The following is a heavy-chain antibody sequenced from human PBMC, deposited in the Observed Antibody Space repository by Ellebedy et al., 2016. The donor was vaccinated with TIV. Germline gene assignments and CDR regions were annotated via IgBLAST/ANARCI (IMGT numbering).Heavy chain of an antibody. J-gene: IGHJ6*02. CDR1: GFTFSSYS. Sequence: GGSLRLXXAASGFTFSSYSMNWVRQAPGKGLEWVSSISSSSSYIYYADSVKGRFTISRDNAKNSLYLQMNSLRAEDTAVYYCARDSIAAAVGGGMDVWGQGTTVTVSS. V-gene: IGHV3-21*01. CDR2: ISSSSSYI. D-gene: IGHD6-13*01. CDR3: ARDSIAAAVGGGMDV.